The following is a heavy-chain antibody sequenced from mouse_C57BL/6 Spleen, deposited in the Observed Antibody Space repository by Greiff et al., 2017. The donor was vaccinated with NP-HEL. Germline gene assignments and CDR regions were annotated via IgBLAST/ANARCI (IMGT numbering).Heavy chain of an antibody. Sequence: LVESGAELVRPGASVTLSCKASGYTFTDYEMHWVKQTPVHGLEWIGAIDPETGGTAYNQKFKGKAILTADKSSSTAYMELRSLTSEDSAVYYCTRGGYGDYWGQGTTLTVSS. D-gene: IGHD3-2*02. CDR1: GYTFTDYE. V-gene: IGHV1-15*01. CDR2: IDPETGGT. J-gene: IGHJ2*01. CDR3: TRGGYGDY.